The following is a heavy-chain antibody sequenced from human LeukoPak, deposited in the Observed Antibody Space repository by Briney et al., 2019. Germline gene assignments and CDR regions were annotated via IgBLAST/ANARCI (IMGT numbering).Heavy chain of an antibody. Sequence: SVKVSCKASGYTFTSYGISWVRQAPGQGLEWMGGIIPIFGTANYAQKFQGRVTITADESTSTAYMELSSLRSEDTAVYYCARGGGYCSSTSCYTVFDYWGQGTLVTVSS. CDR3: ARGGGYCSSTSCYTVFDY. CDR1: GYTFTSYG. V-gene: IGHV1-69*13. CDR2: IIPIFGTA. D-gene: IGHD2-2*02. J-gene: IGHJ4*02.